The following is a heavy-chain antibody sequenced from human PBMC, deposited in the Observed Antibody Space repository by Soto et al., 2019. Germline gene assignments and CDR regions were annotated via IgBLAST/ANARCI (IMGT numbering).Heavy chain of an antibody. Sequence: DVQLVESGGTLVQPGGSLRLSCAASGFTFSTYWMNWVRQVPGKGLVWLAGMKSDGTITNYADSVKGRFTISRDNVKNTLSRQINALRGENTPVYTCRRLWGDHVATFSYVIEGCGRGTTVTVSS. CDR1: GFTFSTYW. D-gene: IGHD2-21*01. CDR2: MKSDGTIT. V-gene: IGHV3-74*02. CDR3: RRLWGDHVATFSYVIEG. J-gene: IGHJ6*02.